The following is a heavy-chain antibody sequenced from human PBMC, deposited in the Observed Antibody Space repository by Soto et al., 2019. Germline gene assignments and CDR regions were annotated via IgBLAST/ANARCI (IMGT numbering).Heavy chain of an antibody. V-gene: IGHV1-8*01. J-gene: IGHJ6*03. D-gene: IGHD3-10*01. CDR2: MNPNSGNT. Sequence: ASVKVSCKASGYTFTSYDINWVRQATGQGLEWMGWMNPNSGNTGYAQKFQGRVTMTRNTSISTAYMELGSLRSEDTAVYYCARAMVRGVIISNRPYYYYYYMDVWGKGTTVTVSS. CDR3: ARAMVRGVIISNRPYYYYYYMDV. CDR1: GYTFTSYD.